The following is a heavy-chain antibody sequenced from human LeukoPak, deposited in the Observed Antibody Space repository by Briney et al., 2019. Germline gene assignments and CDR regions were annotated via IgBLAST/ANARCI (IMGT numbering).Heavy chain of an antibody. CDR2: ISHNGGST. CDR3: ARDWAGAVRWYFDL. V-gene: IGHV3-64*01. D-gene: IGHD3-16*01. J-gene: IGHJ2*01. CDR1: GFTFSSYA. Sequence: GGSLRLSCAASGFTFSSYAMHWVRQAPGKGLEYVSAISHNGGSTYYANSVKGRFTVSRDNSKNTLYLQMGSLREEDMAVYYCARDWAGAVRWYFDLWGRGTLVTVSS.